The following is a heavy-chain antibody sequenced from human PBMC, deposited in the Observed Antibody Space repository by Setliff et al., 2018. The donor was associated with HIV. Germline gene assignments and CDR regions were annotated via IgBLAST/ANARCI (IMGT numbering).Heavy chain of an antibody. V-gene: IGHV4-31*01. D-gene: IGHD6-13*01. Sequence: SETLSLTCTVSGGSISSGGYYWSWIRQHPGKGLEWIGYIYYSGSTYYNPSLKSLVTISVDTSKNQFSLKLSSVTAADTAVYYCARGIAAAPMRPYYFDYWGQGILVTVSS. J-gene: IGHJ4*02. CDR1: GGSISSGGYY. CDR3: ARGIAAAPMRPYYFDY. CDR2: IYYSGST.